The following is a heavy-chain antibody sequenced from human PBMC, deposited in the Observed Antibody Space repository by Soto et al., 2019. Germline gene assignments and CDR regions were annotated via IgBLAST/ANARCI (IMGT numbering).Heavy chain of an antibody. Sequence: NPSETLSLTFAVSGGSISSSNWWSWVRQPPGKGLEWIGEIYHSGSTNYNPSLKSRVTISVDKSKNQFSLKLSSVTAADTAVYYCARRVSDAMATIWGYDYWGQGTLVTVSS. CDR2: IYHSGST. CDR1: GGSISSSNW. D-gene: IGHD5-12*01. CDR3: ARRVSDAMATIWGYDY. J-gene: IGHJ4*02. V-gene: IGHV4-4*02.